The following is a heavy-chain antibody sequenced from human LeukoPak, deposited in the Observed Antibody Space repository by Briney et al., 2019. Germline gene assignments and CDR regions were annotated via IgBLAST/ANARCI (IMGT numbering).Heavy chain of an antibody. V-gene: IGHV4-34*01. Sequence: SETLSLTCAVYGGSFSGYYWSWIRQPPGKGLEWIGEINHSGSTNYNPSLKSRVTISVDTSKNQFSLKLSSVTAADTAVYYCARGEGRITVVRGPAGDWFDPWGQGTLVTVSS. CDR2: INHSGST. CDR3: ARGEGRITVVRGPAGDWFDP. CDR1: GGSFSGYY. D-gene: IGHD3-10*01. J-gene: IGHJ5*02.